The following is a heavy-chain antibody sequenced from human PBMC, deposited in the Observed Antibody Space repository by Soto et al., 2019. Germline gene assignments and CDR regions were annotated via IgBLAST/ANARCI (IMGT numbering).Heavy chain of an antibody. V-gene: IGHV1-69*13. CDR2: IIPIFGTA. D-gene: IGHD1-26*01. CDR3: ARERVGATGGSYYYYYGMDV. J-gene: IGHJ6*02. CDR1: GGTFSSYA. Sequence: GASVKVSCKASGGTFSSYAIGWVRQAPGQGLEWMGGIIPIFGTANYAQKFQGRVTITADESTSTAYMELSSLRSEDTAVYYCARERVGATGGSYYYYYGMDVWGQGTTVTVS.